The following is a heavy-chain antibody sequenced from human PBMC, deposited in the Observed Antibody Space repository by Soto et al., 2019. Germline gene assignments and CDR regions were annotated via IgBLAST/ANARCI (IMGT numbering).Heavy chain of an antibody. V-gene: IGHV1-2*02. Sequence: QVQLVQSGAEVKKPGASVKVSCKTSGYTFAAYYIHWIRQAPGQGLEWMGWINPTSGGTVYAQNFQARVTMTRDPSISTAYMELRRLNSDDTAVYYCARDPDYGDYWGYFFDSWGQGTPVTVSS. CDR3: ARDPDYGDYWGYFFDS. D-gene: IGHD4-17*01. CDR1: GYTFAAYY. CDR2: INPTSGGT. J-gene: IGHJ4*02.